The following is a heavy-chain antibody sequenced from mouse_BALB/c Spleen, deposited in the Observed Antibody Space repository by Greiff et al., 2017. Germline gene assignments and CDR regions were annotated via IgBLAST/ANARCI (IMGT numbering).Heavy chain of an antibody. CDR3: ARGIYGGYYVYAVDY. Sequence: EVQGVESGGGLVQPGGSLRLSCATSGFTFTDYYMSWVRQPPGKALEWLGFIRNKANGYTTEYSASVKGRFTITRDNSQSILYLQMHTLRAEDSATYYCARGIYGGYYVYAVDYWGQRTSVTVSS. J-gene: IGHJ4*01. D-gene: IGHD2-3*01. V-gene: IGHV7-3*02. CDR1: GFTFTDYY. CDR2: IRNKANGYTT.